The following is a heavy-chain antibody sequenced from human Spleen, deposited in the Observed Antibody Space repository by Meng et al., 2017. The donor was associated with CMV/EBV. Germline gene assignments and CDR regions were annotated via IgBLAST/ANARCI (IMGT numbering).Heavy chain of an antibody. V-gene: IGHV5-51*01. CDR3: ARGETDIVVVPAAIPYGMDV. CDR1: GYSFTSYW. CDR2: FYPGDSDT. J-gene: IGHJ6*02. Sequence: GESLKISCKGSGYSFTSYWIGWVRQMPGKGLEWMGIFYPGDSDTRYGPSFQGQVTISADKSISTAYLQWSSLKASDTAMYYCARGETDIVVVPAAIPYGMDVWGQGTTVTVSS. D-gene: IGHD2-2*01.